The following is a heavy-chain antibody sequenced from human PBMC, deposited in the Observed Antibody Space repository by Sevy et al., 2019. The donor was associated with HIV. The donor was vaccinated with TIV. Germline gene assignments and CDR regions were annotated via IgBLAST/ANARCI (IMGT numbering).Heavy chain of an antibody. J-gene: IGHJ3*01. V-gene: IGHV3-23*01. CDR3: AKVTLWELLAAHDAFDV. CDR1: GFSFSGYV. Sequence: GGSLRLSCAASGFSFSGYVMNWVRQAPGKGLEWVSSISGRDSSTYYADSVRGRFISSGDNSENTLYLQMNGLRAEDTAVYYCAKVTLWELLAAHDAFDVWGQGTMVTVSS. CDR2: ISGRDSST. D-gene: IGHD1-26*01.